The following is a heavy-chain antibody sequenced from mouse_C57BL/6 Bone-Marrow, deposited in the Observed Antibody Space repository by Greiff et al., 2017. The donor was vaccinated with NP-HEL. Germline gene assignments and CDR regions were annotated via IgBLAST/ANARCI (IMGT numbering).Heavy chain of an antibody. CDR1: DSEVFPIAY. CDR3: ARDYGSSSFAY. J-gene: IGHJ3*01. D-gene: IGHD1-1*01. Sequence: QVQLKESGSELRSPGSSVKLSCKDFDSEVFPIAYMSWVRQKPGHGFEWIGGILPSIGRTIYGEKFEDKATLDADTLSNTAYLELNSLTSEDSAIYYCARDYGSSSFAYWGQGTLVTVSA. V-gene: IGHV15-2*01. CDR2: ILPSIGRT.